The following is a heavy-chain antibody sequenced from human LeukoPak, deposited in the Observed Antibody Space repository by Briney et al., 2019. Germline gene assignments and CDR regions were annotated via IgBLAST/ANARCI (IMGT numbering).Heavy chain of an antibody. J-gene: IGHJ6*02. V-gene: IGHV3-49*04. CDR3: TRGPIQLWLYHGMDV. CDR2: IRCKTYGGTT. CDR1: GFTFGDHA. Sequence: GGSLRLSCTVSGFTFGDHAMSWVRQAPGNGLKWVGFIRCKTYGGTTEYAASVKGRFIISRDDSTSIAYLQMNSLKTEDTAVYYCTRGPIQLWLYHGMDVWGQGTTVTVSS. D-gene: IGHD5-18*01.